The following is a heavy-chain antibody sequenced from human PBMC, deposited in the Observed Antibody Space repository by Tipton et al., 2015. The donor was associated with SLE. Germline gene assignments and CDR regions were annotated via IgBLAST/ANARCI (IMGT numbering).Heavy chain of an antibody. CDR3: ARADSPGYYYFMDV. D-gene: IGHD2-15*01. CDR1: GYTFSSYD. J-gene: IGHJ6*03. Sequence: QSGAEVKKPGASVKVSCKASGYTFSSYDIHWVRQATGQGLEWMGWMNPKSANSGYAQKFQGRVTITRNSSIRTAYMELSSLRSEDTAVYYCARADSPGYYYFMDVWGTGTTVTVSS. CDR2: MNPKSANS. V-gene: IGHV1-8*01.